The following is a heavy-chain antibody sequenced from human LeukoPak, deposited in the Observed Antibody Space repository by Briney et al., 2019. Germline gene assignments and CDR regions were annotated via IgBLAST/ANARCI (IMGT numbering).Heavy chain of an antibody. CDR1: GFTFSSHA. D-gene: IGHD3-22*01. Sequence: PGGSLRLSCAASGFTFSSHAMSWVRQAPGKGLEWVSGISGSGGSTYYADSVKGRFTISRDNSKNTLNLQMSSLRAEDTAVYYCAKDPLMYYYDTGGYYDYWGQGALVTVSS. J-gene: IGHJ4*02. V-gene: IGHV3-23*01. CDR3: AKDPLMYYYDTGGYYDY. CDR2: ISGSGGST.